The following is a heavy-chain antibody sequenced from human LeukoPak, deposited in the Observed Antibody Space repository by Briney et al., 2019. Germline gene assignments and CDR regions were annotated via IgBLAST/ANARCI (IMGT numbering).Heavy chain of an antibody. CDR3: ARRGDYDSSGYYYLYYFDY. CDR1: GGSISSGGYY. CDR2: IYYSGST. J-gene: IGHJ4*02. V-gene: IGHV4-39*01. Sequence: PSQTLSLTCTVSGGSISSGGYYWGWIRQPPGKGLEWIGSIYYSGSTYYNPSLKSRVTISVDTSKNQFSLKLSSVTAADTAVYYCARRGDYDSSGYYYLYYFDYWGQGTLVTVSS. D-gene: IGHD3-22*01.